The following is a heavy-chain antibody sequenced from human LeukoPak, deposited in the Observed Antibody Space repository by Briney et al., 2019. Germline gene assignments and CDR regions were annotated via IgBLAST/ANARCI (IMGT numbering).Heavy chain of an antibody. D-gene: IGHD6-13*01. Sequence: SETLSLTCTVSGGSLSSYYWSWIRQPPGKGLEWIWYIYTSGSTNYNPSLKSRVTISVDTSKNQFSLKLSSVTAADTAVYYCASGSIAAAGTDYYYYYMDVWGKGTTVTVSS. CDR2: IYTSGST. CDR3: ASGSIAAAGTDYYYYYMDV. J-gene: IGHJ6*03. V-gene: IGHV4-4*09. CDR1: GGSLSSYY.